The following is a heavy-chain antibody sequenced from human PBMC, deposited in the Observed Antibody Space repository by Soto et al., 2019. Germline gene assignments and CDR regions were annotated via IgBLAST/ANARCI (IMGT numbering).Heavy chain of an antibody. D-gene: IGHD2-8*01. Sequence: EVQLVESGGGLVQPGGSLRLSCAASGFSFSSHWMTWVRQTPGKGLEWVANIKEDGSQKYYVDSVKGRFTILRDNANYSLSLQMNSLRVEDTAVYYCARDGRYCTWSDCRGDAFDVWGQGTVVTVSS. V-gene: IGHV3-7*01. CDR1: GFSFSSHW. CDR2: IKEDGSQK. CDR3: ARDGRYCTWSDCRGDAFDV. J-gene: IGHJ3*01.